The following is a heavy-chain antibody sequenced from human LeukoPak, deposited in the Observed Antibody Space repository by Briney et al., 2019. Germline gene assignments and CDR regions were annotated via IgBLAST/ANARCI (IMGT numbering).Heavy chain of an antibody. V-gene: IGHV1-18*01. Sequence: ASVKVSCKASGYPFTNYGTSWVRQAPGQGLEWMGWISGYNGNTNSAQKVQGRVTMTTGTSTSTAYMELRSLRSDDTAVYYCVRDRGKWIDQYYGMDVWGQGTTVTVSS. CDR1: GYPFTNYG. D-gene: IGHD3-10*01. J-gene: IGHJ6*02. CDR2: ISGYNGNT. CDR3: VRDRGKWIDQYYGMDV.